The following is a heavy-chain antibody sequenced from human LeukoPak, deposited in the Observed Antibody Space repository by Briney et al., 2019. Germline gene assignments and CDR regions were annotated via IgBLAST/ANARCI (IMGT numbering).Heavy chain of an antibody. Sequence: GGSLRLSCAASGFTVSSNYMSWVRQAPGKGLEWVAIIWFDGTNKYYADSVKGRFTISRDNSKNTLYLQMNSLRVEDTAVYYCARGGRWGYDAFDFWGQGTLVTVSS. V-gene: IGHV3-33*08. CDR3: ARGGRWGYDAFDF. J-gene: IGHJ3*01. CDR2: IWFDGTNK. CDR1: GFTVSSNY. D-gene: IGHD1-26*01.